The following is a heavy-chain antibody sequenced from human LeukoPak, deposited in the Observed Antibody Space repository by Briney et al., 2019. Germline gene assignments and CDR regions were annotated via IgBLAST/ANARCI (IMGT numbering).Heavy chain of an antibody. CDR3: AKGSGYEHNYDYYYMDV. CDR1: GFTFSSYG. CDR2: ISYDGSNK. Sequence: PGGSLRLSCAASGFTFSSYGMHWVRQAPGKGLEWVAVISYDGSNKYYADSVKGRFTISRDNSKNTLYLQMNSLRAEDTAVYYCAKGSGYEHNYDYYYMDVWGKGTTVTISS. J-gene: IGHJ6*03. D-gene: IGHD5-12*01. V-gene: IGHV3-30*18.